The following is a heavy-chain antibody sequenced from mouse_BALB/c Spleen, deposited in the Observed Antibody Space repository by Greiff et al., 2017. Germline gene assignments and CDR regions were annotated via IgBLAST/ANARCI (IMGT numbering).Heavy chain of an antibody. CDR3: ARDREYGSFRGEFDV. CDR2: ISDGGSYT. V-gene: IGHV5-4*02. D-gene: IGHD2-10*02. Sequence: EVQGVESGGGLVKPGGSLKLSCAASGFTFSDYYMYWVRQTPEKRLEWVATISDGGSYTYYPDSVKGRFTISRDNAKNNLYLQMSSLKSEDTSMYYCARDREYGSFRGEFDVWGAGTTVTVSS. J-gene: IGHJ1*01. CDR1: GFTFSDYY.